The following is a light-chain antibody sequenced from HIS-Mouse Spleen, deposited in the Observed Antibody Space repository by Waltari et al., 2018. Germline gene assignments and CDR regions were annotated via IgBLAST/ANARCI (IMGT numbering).Light chain of an antibody. CDR2: DAS. J-gene: IGKJ4*01. CDR3: QQRSNWLT. V-gene: IGKV3-11*01. CDR1: QSVSSY. Sequence: EIVLTQSPATLSLSPGERATLYCRASQSVSSYLAWYQQKPGQAPRLLIYDASNRATGIPARFSGSGSGTDFTLTISSLEPEDFAVYYCQQRSNWLTFGGGTK.